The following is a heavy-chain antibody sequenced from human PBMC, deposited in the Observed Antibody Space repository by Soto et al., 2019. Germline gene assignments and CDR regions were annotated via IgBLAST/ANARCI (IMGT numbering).Heavy chain of an antibody. CDR3: ERDPGDGYSWANFFEY. D-gene: IGHD2-21*01. Sequence: XSVKVCCKASGCTFTSYYMHWVRQAPGQGLEWMGIINPSGGSTSYAQKFQGRVTMTRDTSTSTVYMELSSLRSEDTAVYYCERDPGDGYSWANFFEYWGQGTLVTVSS. V-gene: IGHV1-46*01. J-gene: IGHJ4*02. CDR2: INPSGGST. CDR1: GCTFTSYY.